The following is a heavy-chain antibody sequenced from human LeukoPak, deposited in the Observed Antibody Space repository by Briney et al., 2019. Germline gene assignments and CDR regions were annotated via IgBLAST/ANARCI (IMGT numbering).Heavy chain of an antibody. Sequence: GRSLRLSCAASGFTFDDYAMHWVRLVPGKGLEWVSGIHWNSGRTGYADSVKGRFIISRDNAKDSLYLQMNSLRAEDTALYYCAKDATRIRIFGDAFDIWGQGTMVTVSS. CDR3: AKDATRIRIFGDAFDI. CDR2: IHWNSGRT. J-gene: IGHJ3*02. V-gene: IGHV3-9*01. D-gene: IGHD3-3*01. CDR1: GFTFDDYA.